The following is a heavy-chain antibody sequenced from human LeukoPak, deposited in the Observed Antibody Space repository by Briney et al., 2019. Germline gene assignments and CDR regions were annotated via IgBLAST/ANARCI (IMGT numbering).Heavy chain of an antibody. V-gene: IGHV3-30*02. CDR1: GFTFSSYG. J-gene: IGHJ4*02. Sequence: GGSLRLSCAASGFTFSSYGMHWVRQAPGKGLEWVAFIRYDGGNKYYADSVKGRFTISRDNSKNTLYLQMNSLRAEDTAVYYCAKDRDYDSSGYYGYYFDYWGQGTLVTVSS. D-gene: IGHD3-22*01. CDR3: AKDRDYDSSGYYGYYFDY. CDR2: IRYDGGNK.